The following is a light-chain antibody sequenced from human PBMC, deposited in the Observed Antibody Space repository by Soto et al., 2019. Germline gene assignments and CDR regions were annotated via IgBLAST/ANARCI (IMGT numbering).Light chain of an antibody. CDR2: SNN. V-gene: IGLV1-44*01. Sequence: QSVLTQPPSASGTPGQRVTISCSGSNSNIGSYTVNWYQQLPGTAPKLLIYSNNQRPSGVLDRFSGSKSGTSPSLAISGLQSEDEADYYCAPWDDSLNGPEVFGGGTQLTVL. CDR3: APWDDSLNGPEV. CDR1: NSNIGSYT. J-gene: IGLJ2*01.